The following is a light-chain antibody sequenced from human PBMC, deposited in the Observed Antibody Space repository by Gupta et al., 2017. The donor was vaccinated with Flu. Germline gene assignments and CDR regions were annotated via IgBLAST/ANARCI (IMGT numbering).Light chain of an antibody. CDR2: EVS. J-gene: IGLJ3*02. CDR3: CSYAGSRTWV. Sequence: QSALTQPASVSGSPGQSITISCTGTSSDVGSYNLVSWYQQYPGKAPKLMIYEVSKRPSGVSNRCSGSKSGNTASLTISGLQAEDEADYYCCSYAGSRTWVFGGGTKVTVL. V-gene: IGLV2-23*02. CDR1: SSDVGSYNL.